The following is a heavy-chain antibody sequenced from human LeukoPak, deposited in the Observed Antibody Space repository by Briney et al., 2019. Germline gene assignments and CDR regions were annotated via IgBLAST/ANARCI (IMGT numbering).Heavy chain of an antibody. CDR1: GGSFGGYY. CDR3: ARGLTALDY. CDR2: INHSGST. J-gene: IGHJ4*02. V-gene: IGHV4-34*01. D-gene: IGHD2-21*02. Sequence: SETLSLTCAVYGGSFGGYYWSWIRQPPGKGLEWIGEINHSGSTNYNPSLKSRVTISVDTSKNQFSLKLSSVTAADTAVYYCARGLTALDYWGQGTLVTVSS.